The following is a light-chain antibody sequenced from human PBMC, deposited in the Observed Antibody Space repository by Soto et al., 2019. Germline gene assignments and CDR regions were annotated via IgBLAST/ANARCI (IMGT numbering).Light chain of an antibody. V-gene: IGKV1-33*01. CDR2: DAS. J-gene: IGKJ4*01. CDR1: QDISNY. Sequence: DIKMTQSPSSLSASVGDRVTITCHASQDISNYLNWYQQKPGKAPKLLIYDASNLETGVPSRFSGSGSGTDFTFTISSLQPEDIATYYCQQYDNLPITFGGGTKVEIK. CDR3: QQYDNLPIT.